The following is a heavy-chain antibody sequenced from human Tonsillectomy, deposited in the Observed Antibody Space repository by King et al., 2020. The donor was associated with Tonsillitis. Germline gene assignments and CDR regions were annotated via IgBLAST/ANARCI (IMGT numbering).Heavy chain of an antibody. D-gene: IGHD4-17*01. CDR2: ISYDGGNT. CDR1: GCTFSSYG. J-gene: IGHJ1*01. Sequence: VQLVESGGGVVQPGRCLRLSCAASGCTFSSYGMHCVRQAPGKGLECVAGISYDGGNTYYTDSVEGRFTTSRDNSKHTLYLQMNRRRAEDTAVYYCAKDRNYGDPAEYFQHWGQGTLVTVSS. V-gene: IGHV3-30*18. CDR3: AKDRNYGDPAEYFQH.